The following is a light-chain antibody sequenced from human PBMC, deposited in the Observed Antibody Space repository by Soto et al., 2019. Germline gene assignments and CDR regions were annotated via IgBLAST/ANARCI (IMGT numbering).Light chain of an antibody. CDR3: QQHRT. CDR2: GAS. V-gene: IGKV3-20*01. CDR1: QRLSSSY. J-gene: IGKJ1*01. Sequence: IVLTQSPGTLSLSPGERATLSCRATQRLSSSYLAWYQQKPGQAPRLLIYGASSRAAGIPDRFTGSGSGTEFTLTISRLEPEDDAVYFCQQHRTFGQGTKVEVK.